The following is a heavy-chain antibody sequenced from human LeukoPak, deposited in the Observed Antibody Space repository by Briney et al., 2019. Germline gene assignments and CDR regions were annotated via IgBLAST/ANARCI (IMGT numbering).Heavy chain of an antibody. J-gene: IGHJ4*02. CDR1: GFTLSSYW. V-gene: IGHV3-7*01. CDR2: IKQDGSEK. D-gene: IGHD5-12*01. CDR3: AREQGGYSGYDFVFDY. Sequence: GGSLRLSCAASGFTLSSYWMSWVRQAPGKGLEWVANIKQDGSEKYYVDSVKGRFTISRDNAKNSLYLQMNSLRAEDTAVYYCAREQGGYSGYDFVFDYWGQGTLVTVSS.